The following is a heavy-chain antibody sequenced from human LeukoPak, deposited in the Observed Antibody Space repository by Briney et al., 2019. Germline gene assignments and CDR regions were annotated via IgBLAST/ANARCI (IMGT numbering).Heavy chain of an antibody. J-gene: IGHJ4*02. D-gene: IGHD3-9*01. CDR1: GFTFSSYA. CDR3: AKGHRYPFDY. V-gene: IGHV3-23*01. Sequence: GGSLRLSCAASGFTFSSYAMSWVRHAPGKGLEWVSAISGSGVSTYYADSVKGRFTISRDNSKNTLYLQMNSLRAEDTAVYYCAKGHRYPFDYWGQGTLVTVSS. CDR2: ISGSGVST.